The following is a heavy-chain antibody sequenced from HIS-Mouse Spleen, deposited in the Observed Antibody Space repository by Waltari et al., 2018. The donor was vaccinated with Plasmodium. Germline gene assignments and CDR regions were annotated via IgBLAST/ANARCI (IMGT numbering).Heavy chain of an antibody. CDR3: ARGGLITGTLYYYYGMDV. CDR2: GNTNRCNT. CDR1: GYTFTSYD. D-gene: IGHD1-7*01. J-gene: IGHJ6*02. V-gene: IGHV1-8*01. Sequence: QVQLVQSGAEVKKPGASVKVSCKASGYTFTSYDINWVRQATGQGLEWMGWGNTNRCNTGYAQKCQGRVTMTRNTSISTAYMELSSLRSEDTAVYYCARGGLITGTLYYYYGMDVWGQGTTVTVSS.